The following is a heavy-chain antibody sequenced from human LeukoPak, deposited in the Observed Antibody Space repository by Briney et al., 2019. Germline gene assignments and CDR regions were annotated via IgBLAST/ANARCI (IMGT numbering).Heavy chain of an antibody. J-gene: IGHJ4*02. CDR3: ASQAPYYYDSSGYSALGY. V-gene: IGHV5-51*01. Sequence: GESLKISCKGSGYSFTSYWIGWVRQMPGKGLEWMGIIYHGDSDTRYSPSFQGQVTISADKSISTAYLQWSSLKASDTAMYYCASQAPYYYDSSGYSALGYWGQGTLVTVSS. CDR1: GYSFTSYW. CDR2: IYHGDSDT. D-gene: IGHD3-22*01.